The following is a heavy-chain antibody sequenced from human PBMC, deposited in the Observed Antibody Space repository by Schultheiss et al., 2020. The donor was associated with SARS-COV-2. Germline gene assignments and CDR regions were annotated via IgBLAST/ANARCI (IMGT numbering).Heavy chain of an antibody. V-gene: IGHV4-34*01. J-gene: IGHJ1*01. Sequence: SETLSLTCTVYGGSFSGYYWNWIRQPPGKGLEWIGEINHSGSTDYNPSLKSRVTISVDTSKNQISLKLSSVTAADTAVYYCARVWYGGYFQHWGQGTLVTVSS. CDR3: ARVWYGGYFQH. CDR2: INHSGST. CDR1: GGSFSGYY. D-gene: IGHD3-10*01.